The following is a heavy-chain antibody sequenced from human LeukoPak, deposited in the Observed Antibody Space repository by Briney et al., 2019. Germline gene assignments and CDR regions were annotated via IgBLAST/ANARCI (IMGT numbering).Heavy chain of an antibody. CDR2: MYLGGTT. Sequence: SGTLSLTCIVSGGSISSLNLWSWLRQPPGKGLEWIGEMYLGGTTNFNPSLKSRVTILIDKSKNQLSLQLTSVTAADTAVYYCARRAIFGVVKRKWFDPWGQGTLVTVSS. D-gene: IGHD3-3*01. V-gene: IGHV4-4*02. CDR1: GGSISSLNL. CDR3: ARRAIFGVVKRKWFDP. J-gene: IGHJ5*02.